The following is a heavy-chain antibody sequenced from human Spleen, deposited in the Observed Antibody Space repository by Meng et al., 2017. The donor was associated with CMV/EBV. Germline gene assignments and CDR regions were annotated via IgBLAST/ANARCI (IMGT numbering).Heavy chain of an antibody. D-gene: IGHD6-13*01. V-gene: IGHV3-21*01. Sequence: GESLKISCEASGFTFSNYRINWVRQAPGKGLEWVSTIHGSDYIYYGESVKGRFTISRDNAKNSVYLQMNSLRAEDTAVYYCARDPHLYSSSWMDNWGQGTLVTVSS. CDR3: ARDPHLYSSSWMDN. CDR2: IHGSDYI. J-gene: IGHJ4*02. CDR1: GFTFSNYR.